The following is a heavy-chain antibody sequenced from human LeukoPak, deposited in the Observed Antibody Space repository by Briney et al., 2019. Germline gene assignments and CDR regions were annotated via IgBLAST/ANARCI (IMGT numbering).Heavy chain of an antibody. D-gene: IGHD4-23*01. V-gene: IGHV3-23*01. CDR1: GFTFSSYA. CDR3: SKGPYGGNSPYNWFDP. J-gene: IGHJ5*02. CDR2: ISGSGGST. Sequence: HAGGSLRLSCAASGFTFSSYAMSWVRQAPGKGLEWVSAISGSGGSTYYADSVKGRFTISRDNTKNTLYLQMNSLRAEDTAVYYCSKGPYGGNSPYNWFDPWGQGTLVTVSS.